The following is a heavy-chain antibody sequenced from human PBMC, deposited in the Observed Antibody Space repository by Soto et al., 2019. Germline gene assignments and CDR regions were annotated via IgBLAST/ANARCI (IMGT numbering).Heavy chain of an antibody. V-gene: IGHV3-21*01. J-gene: IGHJ4*02. Sequence: GGSLRLSCEASGFTFSRVSMNLVRQVPGKGLEWVASISSASSETWYADSVKGRFIISRDNAQNSLFLQMNTLRPEDSAIYYCARVACWGPGTQVTVSS. CDR3: ARVAC. CDR1: GFTFSRVS. CDR2: ISSASSET.